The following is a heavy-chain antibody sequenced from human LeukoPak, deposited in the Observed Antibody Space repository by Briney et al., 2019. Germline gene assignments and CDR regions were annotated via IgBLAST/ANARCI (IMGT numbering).Heavy chain of an antibody. D-gene: IGHD6-19*01. CDR3: ARDASSGWFTIFDY. Sequence: SETLSLTCAVYGGSFSGYYWSWIRQPPGKGLEWIGEINHSGSTNYNPSLKSRVTISVDTSKDQFSLKLSSVTAADTAVYYCARDASSGWFTIFDYWGQGTLVTVSS. CDR2: INHSGST. V-gene: IGHV4-34*01. CDR1: GGSFSGYY. J-gene: IGHJ4*02.